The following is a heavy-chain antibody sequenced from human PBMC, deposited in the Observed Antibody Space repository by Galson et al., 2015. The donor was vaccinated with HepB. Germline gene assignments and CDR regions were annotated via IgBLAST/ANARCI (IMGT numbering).Heavy chain of an antibody. CDR2: INPKSGAT. J-gene: IGHJ5*02. Sequence: SVKVSCKASGYTFTDYYIHWVRQAPGQGLEWMGRINPKSGATNYAQKFQGRVTMTRDTSINAAYMEVTRLRSDDTAVYYCARVMEDYYKSSSYYLREDNWFDPWGQGTLVTVSS. CDR3: ARVMEDYYKSSSYYLREDNWFDP. D-gene: IGHD3-22*01. CDR1: GYTFTDYY. V-gene: IGHV1-2*06.